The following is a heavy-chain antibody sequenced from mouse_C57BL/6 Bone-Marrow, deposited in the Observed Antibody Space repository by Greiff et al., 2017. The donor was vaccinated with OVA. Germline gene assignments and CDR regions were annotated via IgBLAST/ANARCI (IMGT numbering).Heavy chain of an antibody. D-gene: IGHD1-1*01. CDR1: GFTFSSYG. CDR3: ARRGVYYDFDY. CDR2: ISSGGSYT. Sequence: EVKLVESGGDLVKPGGSLKLSCAASGFTFSSYGMSWVRQTPDKRLEWVATISSGGSYTYYPDSVKGRFTISRDNAKNTLYLQMSSLKSEDTAMYYCARRGVYYDFDYWGQGTTLTVSS. V-gene: IGHV5-6*02. J-gene: IGHJ2*01.